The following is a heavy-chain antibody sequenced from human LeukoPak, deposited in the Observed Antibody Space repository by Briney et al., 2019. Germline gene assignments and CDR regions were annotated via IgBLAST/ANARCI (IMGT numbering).Heavy chain of an antibody. V-gene: IGHV1-24*01. CDR3: ATVSSWIVGPKGDYYYMDV. J-gene: IGHJ6*03. Sequence: GASVKVSCKVSGYTLTELSMHWVRQAPGKGLEWMGGFDPEDGETIYAQKFQGRVTMTEDTSTDTAYMELSSLRSEDTAVYYCATVSSWIVGPKGDYYYMDVWGKGTTVTVSS. D-gene: IGHD1-26*01. CDR1: GYTLTELS. CDR2: FDPEDGET.